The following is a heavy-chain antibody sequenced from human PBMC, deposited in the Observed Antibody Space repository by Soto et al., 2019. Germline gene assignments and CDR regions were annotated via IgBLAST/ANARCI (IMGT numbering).Heavy chain of an antibody. D-gene: IGHD6-13*01. CDR3: AREVNSSPARGPNWFDP. V-gene: IGHV4-4*02. J-gene: IGHJ5*02. CDR1: GDSSNNSHW. CDR2: TYHSGTT. Sequence: QVQLQESGPGLVQPSGTLSLTCAVSGDSSNNSHWWSWVRQTPGKGLEWIGETYHSGTTNYNPSLKTRVTISIDKSKNQFSLKMNSLTAADTAVYYCAREVNSSPARGPNWFDPWGQGTLVTVSS.